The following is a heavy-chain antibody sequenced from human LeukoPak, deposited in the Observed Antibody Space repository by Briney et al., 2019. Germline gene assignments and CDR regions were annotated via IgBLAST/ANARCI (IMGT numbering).Heavy chain of an antibody. V-gene: IGHV1-24*01. CDR3: ATGNLRGVSNWFDP. CDR2: FDPEDGET. D-gene: IGHD3-10*01. Sequence: ASVKVSCKVSGYTLTELSMHWVRRAPGKGLEWMGGFDPEDGETIYAQKFQGRVTMTEDTSTDTAYMELSSLRSEDTAVYYCATGNLRGVSNWFDPWGQGTLVTVSS. J-gene: IGHJ5*02. CDR1: GYTLTELS.